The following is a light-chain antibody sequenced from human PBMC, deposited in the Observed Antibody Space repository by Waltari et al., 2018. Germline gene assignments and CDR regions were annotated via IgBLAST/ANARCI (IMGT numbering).Light chain of an antibody. CDR3: SSYRTTTTRL. CDR2: DVS. J-gene: IGLJ2*01. Sequence: QSALTQPASVSGSPGQSITIPCTGSSSDVGGYNYVSWYQQHPGKAPKLIIYDVSERPSGVSTRFSGSKSGNTASLTISGLQAEDEADYYCSSYRTTTTRLFGGGTKVTVL. CDR1: SSDVGGYNY. V-gene: IGLV2-14*03.